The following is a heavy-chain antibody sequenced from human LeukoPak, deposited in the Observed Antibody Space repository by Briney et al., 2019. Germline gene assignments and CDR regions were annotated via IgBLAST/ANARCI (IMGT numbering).Heavy chain of an antibody. CDR2: INPSGGST. Sequence: ASVKVSCKASGYTFTSYYMHWVRQAPGQGLEWMGIINPSGGSTSYAQKFQGRVTMTTDTSTTTAYMDLRSLRSDDTAVYYCARDHWNSDREFAFWGQGTLVTVSS. V-gene: IGHV1-46*01. CDR1: GYTFTSYY. CDR3: ARDHWNSDREFAF. D-gene: IGHD2/OR15-2a*01. J-gene: IGHJ4*02.